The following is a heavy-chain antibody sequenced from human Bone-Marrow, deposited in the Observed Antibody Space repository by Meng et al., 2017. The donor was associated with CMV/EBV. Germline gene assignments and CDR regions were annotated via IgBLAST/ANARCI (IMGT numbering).Heavy chain of an antibody. J-gene: IGHJ5*02. CDR1: GYTFTGYY. CDR3: ARDPDYGGLPTMGLFDP. V-gene: IGHV1-2*02. Sequence: ASVKVSCKASGYTFTGYYMHWVRQAPGQGLEWMGWINPNSGGTNYAQKFQGRVTMTRDTSISTAYMKLSRLRSDDTAVYYCARDPDYGGLPTMGLFDPWGQGTLVTVSS. D-gene: IGHD4-23*01. CDR2: INPNSGGT.